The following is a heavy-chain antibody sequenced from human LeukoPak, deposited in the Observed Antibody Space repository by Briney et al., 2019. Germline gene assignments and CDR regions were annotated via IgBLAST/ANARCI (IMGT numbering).Heavy chain of an antibody. J-gene: IGHJ4*02. Sequence: PSETLSLTCTVSRGSISSYYWSLIRQPPGQGLEWIGYIYYSGSTDYNPSLKSRVNISVDTSKNQFSLKLSSVTAADTAVYFCARVRVSSGSHPWYFDYWGQGTLVTVSS. D-gene: IGHD3-22*01. CDR2: IYYSGST. CDR1: RGSISSYY. V-gene: IGHV4-59*01. CDR3: ARVRVSSGSHPWYFDY.